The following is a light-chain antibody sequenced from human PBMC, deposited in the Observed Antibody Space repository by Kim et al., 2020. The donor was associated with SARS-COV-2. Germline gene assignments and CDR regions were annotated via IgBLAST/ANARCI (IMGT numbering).Light chain of an antibody. CDR1: ILRNYY. V-gene: IGLV3-19*01. Sequence: SSELTQDPSVPVALGQTVRITCQGDILRNYYASWNQQKPGQAPVLVIYAKNNRPFGIPDRFSGSSSGNTASLTITGAQAEDEADYYCNSRDSSGTVVFGG. CDR3: NSRDSSGTVV. CDR2: AKN. J-gene: IGLJ2*01.